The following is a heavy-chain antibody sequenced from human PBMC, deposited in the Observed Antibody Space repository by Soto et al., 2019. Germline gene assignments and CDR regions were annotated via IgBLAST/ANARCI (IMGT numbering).Heavy chain of an antibody. CDR1: GFSLSTSGMC. V-gene: IGHV2-70*01. Sequence: SGPTLVNPTQTLTLTCTFSGFSLSTSGMCVSWIRQPPGKALEWLALIDWDDDKYYSTSLKTRLTISKDTSKNQVVLTMTNMDPVDTATYYCARDLDFGTARQYYYYGMDVWGQGTTVTVSS. CDR3: ARDLDFGTARQYYYYGMDV. J-gene: IGHJ6*02. CDR2: IDWDDDK. D-gene: IGHD6-6*01.